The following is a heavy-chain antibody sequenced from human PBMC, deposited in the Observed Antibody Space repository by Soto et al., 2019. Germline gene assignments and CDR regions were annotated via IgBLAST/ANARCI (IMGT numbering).Heavy chain of an antibody. CDR2: IYYSGST. CDR1: GGCISSGGYY. CDR3: ARSRLWFGRGEDV. Sequence: SETLSLTCTVSGGCISSGGYYWSGSRHHPVKGLEWIGYIYYSGSTYYNTSLKSRVTISVDTCKNQFSLKLSSVTASDTAVYYCARSRLWFGRGEDVWGQGTTVTVSS. V-gene: IGHV4-31*03. J-gene: IGHJ6*02. D-gene: IGHD3-10*01.